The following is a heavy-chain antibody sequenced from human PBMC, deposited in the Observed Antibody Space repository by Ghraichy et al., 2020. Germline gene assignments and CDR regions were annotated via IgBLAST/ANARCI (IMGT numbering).Heavy chain of an antibody. D-gene: IGHD4-11*01. J-gene: IGHJ4*02. Sequence: GESLNISCAAFGFTFSSYSMSWVRQAPRKGLQWVANIKQDGSEKYYVDSVKGRFTISRDNAKNSLFLQMNSLRAEDTAVYYCARVRGSYSLDSWGQGTLVTVSS. CDR2: IKQDGSEK. CDR3: ARVRGSYSLDS. V-gene: IGHV3-7*03. CDR1: GFTFSSYS.